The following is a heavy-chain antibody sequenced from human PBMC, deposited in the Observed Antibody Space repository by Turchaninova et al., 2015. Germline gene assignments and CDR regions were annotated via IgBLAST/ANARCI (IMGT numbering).Heavy chain of an antibody. CDR1: GFTFSSYW. V-gene: IGHV3-7*01. CDR2: IRKDGCEK. Sequence: EVQLLESGGGLVQPGGSLSLSCAASGFTFSSYWLSWVGRAPGRGVEGVANIRKDGCEKLYEDALKGLITISGDNAKESLYLQMSSLGVEDTAVYYCAGDPDFYAFDMWGQGTMVTVSS. D-gene: IGHD3-3*01. J-gene: IGHJ3*02. CDR3: AGDPDFYAFDM.